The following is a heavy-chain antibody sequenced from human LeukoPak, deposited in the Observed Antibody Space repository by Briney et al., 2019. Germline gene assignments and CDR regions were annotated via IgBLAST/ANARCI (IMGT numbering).Heavy chain of an antibody. J-gene: IGHJ4*02. D-gene: IGHD3-22*01. CDR2: MSGSGDST. Sequence: GGSLRLSCTASGFTFSSNAMSWVRQAPGKGLEWVSAMSGSGDSTYYADSVKGRFTISRDNSKNTLYLQMNSLRAEDTAVYYCAKPRPNYYDSTGFYSYFDYWGQGTLVTVSS. CDR1: GFTFSSNA. CDR3: AKPRPNYYDSTGFYSYFDY. V-gene: IGHV3-23*01.